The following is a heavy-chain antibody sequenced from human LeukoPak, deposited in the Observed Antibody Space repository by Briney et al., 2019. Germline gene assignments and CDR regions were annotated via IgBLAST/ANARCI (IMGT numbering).Heavy chain of an antibody. CDR3: ARGTPRNQLLLYHFDY. J-gene: IGHJ4*02. V-gene: IGHV1-2*04. Sequence: ASVTVSCKASGYTFTGYDMHWVRQAPGQGLEWMGWINPNSGGTNYAQKFQGWVTMTRDTSISTAYMELSRLRSDDTAVYYCARGTPRNQLLLYHFDYWGQGTLVTVSS. CDR1: GYTFTGYD. D-gene: IGHD2-2*02. CDR2: INPNSGGT.